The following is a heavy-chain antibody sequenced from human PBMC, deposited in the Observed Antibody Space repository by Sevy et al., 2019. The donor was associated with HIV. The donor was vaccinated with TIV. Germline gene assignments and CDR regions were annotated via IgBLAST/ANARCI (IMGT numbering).Heavy chain of an antibody. Sequence: ASVKVSCKASGYTFTGHYMHWVRQAPGQGLEWMGWINPNSGSTDYAQKFQGRVTLTSDTSISTAYLGLSRLTSVDTSVYYCARVFPYGSGGSCYSPYDAFDIWGQGTMVTVSS. J-gene: IGHJ3*02. D-gene: IGHD2-15*01. CDR3: ARVFPYGSGGSCYSPYDAFDI. V-gene: IGHV1-2*02. CDR2: INPNSGST. CDR1: GYTFTGHY.